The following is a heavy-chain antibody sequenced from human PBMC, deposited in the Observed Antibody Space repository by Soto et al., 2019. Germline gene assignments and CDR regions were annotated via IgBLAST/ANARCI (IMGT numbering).Heavy chain of an antibody. V-gene: IGHV4-39*01. CDR1: GGSISSSSYY. CDR3: ARLGATVTTSSFDY. Sequence: QLQLQESGPGLVKPSETLSLTCTVSGGSISSSSYYLGWISQPPGKGLAWIGSIYYSWGTYYNPSLKIRVTIAVDTAKNQFFLKLSSVTAADTAVYSCARLGATVTTSSFDYWGQGSLVTVSS. J-gene: IGHJ4*02. CDR2: IYYSWGT. D-gene: IGHD4-17*01.